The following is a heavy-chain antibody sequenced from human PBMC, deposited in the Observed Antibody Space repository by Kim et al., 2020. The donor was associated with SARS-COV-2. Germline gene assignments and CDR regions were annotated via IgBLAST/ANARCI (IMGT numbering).Heavy chain of an antibody. CDR2: IWHDRSNS. Sequence: GGSLRLSCAASGFNFSYFGMHWVRQAPGKGLEWVAVIWHDRSNSYYADSVKDRFTISRDNSKNMLHLQMHSLRAEDTGVYFCAREGTMTTIDYWGQGILLTVSS. V-gene: IGHV3-33*01. J-gene: IGHJ4*02. CDR3: AREGTMTTIDY. CDR1: GFNFSYFG. D-gene: IGHD4-17*01.